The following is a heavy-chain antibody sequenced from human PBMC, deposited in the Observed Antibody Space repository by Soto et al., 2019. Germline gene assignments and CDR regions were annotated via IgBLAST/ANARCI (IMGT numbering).Heavy chain of an antibody. CDR1: GFSFSYYS. CDR2: LTRGGTT. Sequence: GGSLRLSCAASGFSFSYYSMSWVRQAPGRGLQWVSTLTRGGTTFYADPVKGRFTISRDNSKNTLSLQMHSLRTEDTALYYCAKRATTVPTPGNYFDCWGQGTLVTVSS. D-gene: IGHD2-15*01. J-gene: IGHJ4*02. CDR3: AKRATTVPTPGNYFDC. V-gene: IGHV3-23*01.